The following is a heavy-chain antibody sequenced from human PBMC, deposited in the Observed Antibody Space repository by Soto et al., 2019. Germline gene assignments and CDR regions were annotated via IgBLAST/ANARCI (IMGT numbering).Heavy chain of an antibody. Sequence: QVQLQESGPGLVKPSETLSLTCTVSGGSISSYYWSWIRQPAGKGLEWIGRIYTSGSTNYNPSLKSRVTMSVDMSKNQFSLKLSSVTAADTAVYYCARIAVAGTGYYYYGMDVWGQGTTVTVSS. V-gene: IGHV4-4*07. D-gene: IGHD6-19*01. CDR1: GGSISSYY. CDR2: IYTSGST. CDR3: ARIAVAGTGYYYYGMDV. J-gene: IGHJ6*02.